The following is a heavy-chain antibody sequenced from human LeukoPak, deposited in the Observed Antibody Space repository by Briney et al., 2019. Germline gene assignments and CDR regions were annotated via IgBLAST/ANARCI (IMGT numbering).Heavy chain of an antibody. CDR1: RFTFSSYW. J-gene: IGHJ3*02. CDR3: ARGGNVAFDI. V-gene: IGHV3-7*01. CDR2: IKQDGSEK. Sequence: SGGSLRLSCAASRFTFSSYWMSWVRQAPGGGLEWAANIKQDGSEKYYVDSVKGRFTISRDNAKNSVYLQMNSLRAEDTAIYYCARGGNVAFDIWGQGTMVTFSS.